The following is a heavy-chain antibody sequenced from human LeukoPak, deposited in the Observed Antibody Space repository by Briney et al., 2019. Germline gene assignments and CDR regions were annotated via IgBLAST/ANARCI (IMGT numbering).Heavy chain of an antibody. Sequence: SVKVSCKASGGTFITYTINWVRQAPGQGLEWMGGIIPIFGTANYAQKFQGRITITTDDSTSTASMELSSLRSEDTAVYYCATYMLRDNWNVHTFDSWGQGTLVTVSS. D-gene: IGHD1-1*01. CDR1: GGTFITYT. CDR2: IIPIFGTA. CDR3: ATYMLRDNWNVHTFDS. J-gene: IGHJ4*02. V-gene: IGHV1-69*05.